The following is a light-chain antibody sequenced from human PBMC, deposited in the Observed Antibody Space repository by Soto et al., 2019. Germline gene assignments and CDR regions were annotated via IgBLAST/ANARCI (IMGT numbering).Light chain of an antibody. CDR1: ESVSSN. CDR2: GAS. V-gene: IGKV3D-15*01. CDR3: QQYHNWVT. J-gene: IGKJ4*01. Sequence: EIVMTQSAGTLSVSPGGRATLSCGASESVSSNLAWYQQKPGQAPRLLIYGASTRATGIPARFSGSGSGTDFTLTISSLQSEDFAVYYCQQYHNWVTFGGGTKVDI.